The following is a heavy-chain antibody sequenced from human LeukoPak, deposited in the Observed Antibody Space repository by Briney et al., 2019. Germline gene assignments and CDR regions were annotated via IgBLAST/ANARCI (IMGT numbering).Heavy chain of an antibody. D-gene: IGHD6-13*01. V-gene: IGHV4-4*07. CDR2: IYTSGST. Sequence: SETLSLTCTVSGGSISIYYWSWLRQPAGKGLEWIGRIYTSGSTNYNPSLQSRVTISVDKSKNQFSLKLSSVTAADTAVYYCARGSSWYGTGGFDHWGQGTLVTVSS. CDR1: GGSISIYY. CDR3: ARGSSWYGTGGFDH. J-gene: IGHJ4*02.